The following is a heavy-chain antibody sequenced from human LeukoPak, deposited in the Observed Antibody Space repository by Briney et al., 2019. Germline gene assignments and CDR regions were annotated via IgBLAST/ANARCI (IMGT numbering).Heavy chain of an antibody. D-gene: IGHD6-19*01. CDR3: ATKQWLAPPPDS. J-gene: IGHJ4*02. Sequence: PGGSLRLSCAASGFTFSTYAMSWVRHAPGKGLEGVSRINTDGTVTTYADSVKGRFTVSRGNADNTLFLQMNSVRDEDTAVYYCATKQWLAPPPDSWGQGTPVTVSS. CDR1: GFTFSTYA. CDR2: INTDGTVT. V-gene: IGHV3-74*01.